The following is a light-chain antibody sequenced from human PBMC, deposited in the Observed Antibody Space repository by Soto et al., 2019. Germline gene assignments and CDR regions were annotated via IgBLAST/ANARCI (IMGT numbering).Light chain of an antibody. Sequence: IVLTQSPGTLALSPGERATLSCGASQSVISTYLAWYQQKPGQAPRLLIYGASTRATGIPARFSGSGSGTEFTLTISSLQSEDFAVYYCQQYNNWPPITFGQGTRLEIK. CDR2: GAS. CDR1: QSVISTY. CDR3: QQYNNWPPIT. V-gene: IGKV3-15*01. J-gene: IGKJ5*01.